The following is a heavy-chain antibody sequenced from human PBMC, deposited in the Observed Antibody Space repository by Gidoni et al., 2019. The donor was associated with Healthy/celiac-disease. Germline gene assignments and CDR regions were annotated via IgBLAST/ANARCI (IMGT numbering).Heavy chain of an antibody. D-gene: IGHD6-13*01. CDR2: IKSKTDGGTT. J-gene: IGHJ4*02. Sequence: EVQLVESGGGLVKPGGSLRLSCAASGFPFSNAWMSWVRQAPGKGLGWVGRIKSKTDGGTTDYAAPVKGRFTISRDDSKNTLYLQMNSLKTEDTAVYYCTTDSGIAALDYWGQGTLVTVSS. CDR1: GFPFSNAW. CDR3: TTDSGIAALDY. V-gene: IGHV3-15*01.